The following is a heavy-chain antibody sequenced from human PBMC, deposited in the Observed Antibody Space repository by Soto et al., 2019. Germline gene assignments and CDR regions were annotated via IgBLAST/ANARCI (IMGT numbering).Heavy chain of an antibody. Sequence: PGGSLRLSCAASGFTFTNYAMHWVRQAPGKGLEWVAVISYDGSKKYYADSVKGRFTISRDNSKSTLYLQMNSLRAEDTAVFYCARAYYHDKSDFDYWGQGTQVTVSS. CDR3: ARAYYHDKSDFDY. V-gene: IGHV3-30-3*01. CDR2: ISYDGSKK. J-gene: IGHJ4*02. CDR1: GFTFTNYA. D-gene: IGHD3-22*01.